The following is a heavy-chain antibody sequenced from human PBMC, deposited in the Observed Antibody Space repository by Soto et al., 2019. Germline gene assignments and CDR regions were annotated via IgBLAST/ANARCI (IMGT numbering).Heavy chain of an antibody. CDR2: INHSGST. D-gene: IGHD1-1*01. CDR3: ARGSGTTLFNWFAP. V-gene: IGHV4-34*01. J-gene: IGHJ5*02. Sequence: SETLSLTCAVYGGSFSGYYWSWIRQPPGKGLEWIGEINHSGSTNYNPSLKSRVTISVDTSKNQFSMKLSSVTAADTAVYYCARGSGTTLFNWFAPWGQGTLVTVSS. CDR1: GGSFSGYY.